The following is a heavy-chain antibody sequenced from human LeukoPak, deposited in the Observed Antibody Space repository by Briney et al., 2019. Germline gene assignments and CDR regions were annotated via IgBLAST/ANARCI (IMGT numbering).Heavy chain of an antibody. J-gene: IGHJ4*02. CDR3: ARDWEIGLFGYFDY. Sequence: ASVRVSCKTSGYTFSSYGISWVRQAPGRGLEWMGWISGHSGNTNYAQKFQGRVTVTTDTSTTTAYMELRSLRFDDTAIYYCARDWEIGLFGYFDYWGQGTLVTVSS. CDR1: GYTFSSYG. V-gene: IGHV1-18*01. CDR2: ISGHSGNT. D-gene: IGHD1-26*01.